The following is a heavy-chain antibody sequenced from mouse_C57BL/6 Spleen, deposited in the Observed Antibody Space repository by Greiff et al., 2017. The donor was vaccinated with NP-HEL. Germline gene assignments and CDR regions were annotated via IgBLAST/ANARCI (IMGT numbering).Heavy chain of an antibody. V-gene: IGHV5-17*01. CDR1: GFTFSDYG. D-gene: IGHD2-4*01. J-gene: IGHJ4*01. CDR3: AREGLRRNAMDY. CDR2: ISRGSSII. Sequence: DVKLVEPGGGLVKPGGSLKLSCAASGFTFSDYGMPWVRQAPEQGLEWVAYISRGSSIIYYTDTVKGRFPISRDNAKNTLFLQMTSLRSEDTAMYYCAREGLRRNAMDYWGQGTSVTVSS.